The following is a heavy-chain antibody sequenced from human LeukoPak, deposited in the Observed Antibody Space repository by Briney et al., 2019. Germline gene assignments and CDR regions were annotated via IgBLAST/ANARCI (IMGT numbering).Heavy chain of an antibody. J-gene: IGHJ3*02. Sequence: PSETLSLTCTVSGYSITSAYYWGWIRQPPGKGPEWIAIIYHSGSTYYNAALESRVTLSVDTSKNQFSLKLSSVTAADTAVYYCARFRSYRPHDAFDIWGQGTMVTVSS. D-gene: IGHD3-16*02. CDR1: GYSITSAYY. V-gene: IGHV4-38-2*02. CDR2: IYHSGST. CDR3: ARFRSYRPHDAFDI.